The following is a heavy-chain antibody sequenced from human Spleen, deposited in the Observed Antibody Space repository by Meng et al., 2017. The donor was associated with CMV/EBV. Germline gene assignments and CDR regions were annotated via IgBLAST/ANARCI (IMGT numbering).Heavy chain of an antibody. D-gene: IGHD3-10*01. Sequence: LSLTCAASGFTFSSYAMSWVRQAPGKGLEWVAVIWYDGSNKYYADSVKGRFTISRDNSKNTLYLQMNSLRAEDTAVYYCAKERGRGANYYGMDVWGQGTTVTVSS. CDR2: IWYDGSNK. V-gene: IGHV3-33*06. CDR3: AKERGRGANYYGMDV. J-gene: IGHJ6*02. CDR1: GFTFSSYA.